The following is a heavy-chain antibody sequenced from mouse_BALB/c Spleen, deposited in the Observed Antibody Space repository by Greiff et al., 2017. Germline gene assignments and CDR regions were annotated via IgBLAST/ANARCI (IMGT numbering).Heavy chain of an antibody. J-gene: IGHJ3*01. V-gene: IGHV5-6-5*01. Sequence: EVKLVESGGGLVKPGGSLKLSCAASGFTFSSYAMSWVRQTPEKRLEWVASISSGGSTYYPDSVKGRFTISRDNARNILYLQMSSLRSEDTAMYYCARNSDYYGSSPWFAYWGQGTLVTVSA. CDR2: ISSGGST. CDR1: GFTFSSYA. D-gene: IGHD1-1*01. CDR3: ARNSDYYGSSPWFAY.